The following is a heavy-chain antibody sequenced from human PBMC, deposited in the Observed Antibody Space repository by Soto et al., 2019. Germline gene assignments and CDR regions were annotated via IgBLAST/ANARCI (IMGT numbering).Heavy chain of an antibody. D-gene: IGHD3-22*01. J-gene: IGHJ6*02. CDR2: INHSGST. V-gene: IGHV4-34*01. CDR3: AGGDYYHSSGYYFYYYTMDV. Sequence: SETLSLTCAVYGGSFSGYYWSWIRQPPGKGLEWIGEINHSGSTNYNPSLKSRVTISVDTSKSQFSPKLSSVTAADTAVYYCAGGDYYHSSGYYFYYYTMDVWGQGTTVTVSS. CDR1: GGSFSGYY.